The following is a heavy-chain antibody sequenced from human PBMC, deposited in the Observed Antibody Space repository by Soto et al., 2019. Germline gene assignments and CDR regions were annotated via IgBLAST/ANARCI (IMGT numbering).Heavy chain of an antibody. D-gene: IGHD6-6*01. CDR1: GFTLSSYT. J-gene: IGHJ4*01. CDR2: MSKGGSS. CDR3: AREVDYSSAYGISSSFDY. Sequence: GVSLRLSCAASGFTLSSYTMHWVRQAPGKGLEWVAVMSKGGSSNYADSVKGRFTISRDISKNTLYLQVNSLRAEDTAVSYCAREVDYSSAYGISSSFDYWGNGTLVTVSS. V-gene: IGHV3-30-3*01.